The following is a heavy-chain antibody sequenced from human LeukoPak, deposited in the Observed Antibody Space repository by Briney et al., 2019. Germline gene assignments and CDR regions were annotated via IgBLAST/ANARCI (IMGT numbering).Heavy chain of an antibody. V-gene: IGHV4-34*01. CDR1: GGSISSYY. CDR2: INHSGST. Sequence: PSETLSLTCTVSGGSISSYYWSWIRQPPGKGLEWIGEINHSGSTNYNPSLKSRVTISVDTSKNQFSLKLSSVTAADTAVYYCARAINYYDSSGYYYGYFDLWGRGTLVTVSS. D-gene: IGHD3-22*01. J-gene: IGHJ2*01. CDR3: ARAINYYDSSGYYYGYFDL.